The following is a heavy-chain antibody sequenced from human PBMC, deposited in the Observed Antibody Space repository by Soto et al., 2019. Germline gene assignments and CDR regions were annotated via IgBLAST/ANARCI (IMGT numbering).Heavy chain of an antibody. CDR1: GGTFSRNT. V-gene: IGHV1-69*13. D-gene: IGHD3-22*01. CDR3: ARQFDYDTSGYYYAY. CDR2: LIPIFGTA. J-gene: IGHJ4*02. Sequence: ASVKVSCKASGGTFSRNTISWVRQAPGQGLEWMGGLIPIFGTANYAQRFQGRVTITADESTSTAYMELNRLRSEDTAVYYCARQFDYDTSGYYYAYWGQGTLVTVSS.